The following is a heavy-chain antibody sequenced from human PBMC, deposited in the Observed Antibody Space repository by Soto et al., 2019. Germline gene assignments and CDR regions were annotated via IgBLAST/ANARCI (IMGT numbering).Heavy chain of an antibody. V-gene: IGHV1-69*01. CDR3: ARVGTVAPDYYYSCMDV. CDR2: IIPIFCTA. J-gene: IGHJ6*04. Sequence: QVQLVQSGAEVKKPGSSVKVSCKASGGTFSSYAISWVRQAPGQGLEWMGGIIPIFCTANYAQMFQCRVTITTDESTSTAYMELSSLRSEDTAVYYSARVGTVAPDYYYSCMDVWGKGTTVTVSS. CDR1: GGTFSSYA. D-gene: IGHD4-17*01.